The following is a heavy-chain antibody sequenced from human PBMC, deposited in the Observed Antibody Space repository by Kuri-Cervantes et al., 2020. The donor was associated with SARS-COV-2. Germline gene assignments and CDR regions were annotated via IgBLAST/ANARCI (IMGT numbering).Heavy chain of an antibody. D-gene: IGHD3-22*01. CDR3: ARGGSMIVVRRYFDY. CDR1: GFTSSNYG. J-gene: IGHJ4*02. Sequence: GSLRLSCAASGFTSSNYGMNWVRQAPGKGLEWIGEINHSGSTNYNPSLKSRVTISVDTSKNQFSLKLSSVTAADTAVYYCARGGSMIVVRRYFDYWGQGTLVTVSS. CDR2: INHSGST. V-gene: IGHV4-34*01.